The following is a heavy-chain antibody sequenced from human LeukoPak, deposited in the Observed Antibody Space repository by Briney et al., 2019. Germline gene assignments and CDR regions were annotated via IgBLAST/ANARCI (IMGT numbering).Heavy chain of an antibody. Sequence: GSLRLSCAASGFTFSSYSMNWVRQPPGKGLEWIGEINHSGSTNYNPSLKSRVTISVDTSKNQFSLKLSSVTAADTAVYYCARKGTYNYDTAGGFDPWGQGTLVTVSS. J-gene: IGHJ5*02. CDR1: GFTFSSYS. CDR2: INHSGST. V-gene: IGHV4-34*01. CDR3: ARKGTYNYDTAGGFDP. D-gene: IGHD3-22*01.